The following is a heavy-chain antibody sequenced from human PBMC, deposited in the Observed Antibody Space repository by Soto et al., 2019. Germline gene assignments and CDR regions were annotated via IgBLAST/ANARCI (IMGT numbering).Heavy chain of an antibody. J-gene: IGHJ4*02. D-gene: IGHD2-15*01. CDR3: ARDQDTYGQAVFDS. CDR1: GFTLSSRW. CDR2: IKTDGTST. Sequence: EVQLVESGGGLVQPGGSLRLACAASGFTLSSRWMHWVRQAPGKGLVWVSRIKTDGTSTSYADSVKGRFTISRDNAKNPLDLQSTSLRAEDTGMYYCARDQDTYGQAVFDSWGQGTLVTVSS. V-gene: IGHV3-74*01.